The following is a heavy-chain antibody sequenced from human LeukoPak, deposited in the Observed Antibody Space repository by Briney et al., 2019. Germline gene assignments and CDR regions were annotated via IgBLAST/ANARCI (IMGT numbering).Heavy chain of an antibody. CDR3: ARDQERFLEWLFAPNFDY. D-gene: IGHD3-3*01. J-gene: IGHJ4*02. V-gene: IGHV4-38-2*02. Sequence: SETLSLTCTVSGYSISSGYYWGWIRQPPGKGLEWIGSIYHSGSTYYNPSLKSRVTISVDTSKNQFSLKLSSVTAADTAVYYCARDQERFLEWLFAPNFDYWGQGTLVTVSS. CDR2: IYHSGST. CDR1: GYSISSGYY.